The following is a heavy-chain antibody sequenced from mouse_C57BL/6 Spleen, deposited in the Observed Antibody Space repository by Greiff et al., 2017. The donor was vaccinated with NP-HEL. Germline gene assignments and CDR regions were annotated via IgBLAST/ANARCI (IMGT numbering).Heavy chain of an antibody. CDR3: ARVGGNYVYYAMDY. D-gene: IGHD2-1*01. CDR2: INYDGSST. J-gene: IGHJ4*01. V-gene: IGHV5-16*01. CDR1: GFTFSDYY. Sequence: EVQLVESEGGLVQPGSSMKLSCTASGFTFSDYYMAWVRQVPEKGLEWVANINYDGSSTYYLDSLKSRFIISRDNAKNILYLQMSSLKSEDTATYYCARVGGNYVYYAMDYWGQGTSVTVSS.